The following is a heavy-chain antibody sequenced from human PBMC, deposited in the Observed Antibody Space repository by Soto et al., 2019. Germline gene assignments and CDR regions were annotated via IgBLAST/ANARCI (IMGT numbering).Heavy chain of an antibody. CDR3: ARLTEDSYYYYGMDV. J-gene: IGHJ6*02. Sequence: QVQLQESGPGLVKPSETLSLTCTVSGGSISSYYWSWIRQPPGKGLEWIGYIYYSGSTNYNPSLKSRVTISVDTSKNQFSLKLSSATAADTAVYYCARLTEDSYYYYGMDVWGQGTTVTVSS. CDR2: IYYSGST. CDR1: GGSISSYY. V-gene: IGHV4-59*01.